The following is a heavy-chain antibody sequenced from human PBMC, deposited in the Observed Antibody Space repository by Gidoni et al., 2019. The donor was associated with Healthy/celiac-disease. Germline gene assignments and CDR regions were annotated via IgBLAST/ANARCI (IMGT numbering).Heavy chain of an antibody. V-gene: IGHV3-21*01. Sequence: EVQLVESGGGLVKPGGSLRLSCAASGFTFSSYSMNWVRQAPGKGLEWVSSISSSSSYIYYADSVKGRFTISRDNAKNSLYLQMNSLRAEDTAVYYCARDRYGSGSIYRAVGYFDYWGQGTLVTVSS. CDR2: ISSSSSYI. J-gene: IGHJ4*02. CDR1: GFTFSSYS. CDR3: ARDRYGSGSIYRAVGYFDY. D-gene: IGHD3-10*01.